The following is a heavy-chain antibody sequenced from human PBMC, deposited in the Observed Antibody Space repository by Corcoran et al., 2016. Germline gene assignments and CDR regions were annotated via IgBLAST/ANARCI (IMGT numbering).Heavy chain of an antibody. CDR1: GYTFTSYG. CDR3: ARDGYSSSVGTGDCRY. CDR2: ITAYNGNT. Sequence: QHQLVQSGAVVKKPGAAVKVSSKAAGYTFTSYGISWVRHAPGQGIEMMGWITAYNGNTNYAQKLQGRVTMTTHTSTSTAYMELRSLRSDDTDVYYCARDGYSSSVGTGDCRYWGQGTVVTVSS. V-gene: IGHV1-18*01. D-gene: IGHD6-13*01. J-gene: IGHJ4*02.